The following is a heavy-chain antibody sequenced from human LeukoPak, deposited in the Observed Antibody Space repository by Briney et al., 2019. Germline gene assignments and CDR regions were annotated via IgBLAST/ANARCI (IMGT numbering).Heavy chain of an antibody. CDR1: GYSISTGYY. D-gene: IGHD6-19*01. CDR3: AREGAVADPFDY. V-gene: IGHV4-38-2*02. CDR2: FYHGGST. J-gene: IGHJ4*02. Sequence: PSETLSLTCTVSGYSISTGYYWDWIRQPPGKGLEWIGTFYHGGSTYYNPSLKSRVTISVDTSKNQFSLNLTSVTAADTAVYYCAREGAVADPFDYWGQGTLVTVSS.